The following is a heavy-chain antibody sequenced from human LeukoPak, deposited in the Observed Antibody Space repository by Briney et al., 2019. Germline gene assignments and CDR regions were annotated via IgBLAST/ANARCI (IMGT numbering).Heavy chain of an antibody. CDR1: GGSISSSSYY. Sequence: PSETLSLTCTVSGGSISSSSYYWGWIRQPPGKGLEWIGSIYYSGSTYYNPSLKSRVTISVDTSKNQFSLKLSSVTAADTAVYYCARLIAVAGTGNTLCENFDYWGQGTLVTVSS. D-gene: IGHD6-19*01. CDR3: ARLIAVAGTGNTLCENFDY. J-gene: IGHJ4*02. CDR2: IYYSGST. V-gene: IGHV4-39*07.